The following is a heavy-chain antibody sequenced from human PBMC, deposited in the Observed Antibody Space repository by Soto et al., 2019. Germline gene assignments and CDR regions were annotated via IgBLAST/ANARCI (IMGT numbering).Heavy chain of an antibody. Sequence: PXESLRLSCAASGFTFSSYSMNWVRQAPGKGLEWVSYIASSSNPIYYADSVKGRFIISRDNAKNSLFLQMNSLRDDDTAVYYCAKTDRHSSGYYYSAPTEYQYGMDVWGQGT. CDR3: AKTDRHSSGYYYSAPTEYQYGMDV. CDR1: GFTFSSYS. D-gene: IGHD3-22*01. V-gene: IGHV3-48*02. CDR2: IASSSNPI. J-gene: IGHJ6*02.